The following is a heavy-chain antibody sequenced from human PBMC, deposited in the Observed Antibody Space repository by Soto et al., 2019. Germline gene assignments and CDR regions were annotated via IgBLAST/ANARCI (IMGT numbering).Heavy chain of an antibody. CDR3: ARHGSCSGGSCYARFDY. D-gene: IGHD2-15*01. V-gene: IGHV4-59*08. CDR2: IYYSGST. Sequence: PSETLSLTCTVSGGSISRSYWSWIRQPPGKSLEWIGYIYYSGSTNYNPSLKSRVTISVDTSKNQFSLKLSSVIAADTAVYYCARHGSCSGGSCYARFDYWGQGALVTVSS. J-gene: IGHJ4*02. CDR1: GGSISRSY.